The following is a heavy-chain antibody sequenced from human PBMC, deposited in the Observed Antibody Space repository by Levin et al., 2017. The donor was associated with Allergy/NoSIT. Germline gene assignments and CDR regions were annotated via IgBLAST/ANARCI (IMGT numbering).Heavy chain of an antibody. CDR1: GGSLSDYY. J-gene: IGHJ4*02. CDR2: IHYSGST. V-gene: IGHV4-59*01. D-gene: IGHD4-17*01. Sequence: SQTLSLTCTISGGSLSDYYWSWIRQPPGKGLEWIGYIHYSGSTNYNHNPSLRSRLTILVDTAKNQFSLNLISVTAADTAVYYCAREKGASRSLDYWGQGTLVTVSS. CDR3: AREKGASRSLDY.